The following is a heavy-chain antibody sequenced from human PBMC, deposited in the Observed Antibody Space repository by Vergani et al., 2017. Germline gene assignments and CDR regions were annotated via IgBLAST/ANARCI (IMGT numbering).Heavy chain of an antibody. CDR1: GFTVSSNY. Sequence: VQLVESGGGLIQPGGSLRLSCAASGFTVSSNYMSWVRQAPGKGLEWVAVISYDGSNKYYADSVKGRFTISRDNSKNTLYLQMNSLRAEDTAVYYCAKDSAAAGLDYWGQGTLVTVSS. J-gene: IGHJ4*02. V-gene: IGHV3-30*18. CDR2: ISYDGSNK. CDR3: AKDSAAAGLDY. D-gene: IGHD6-13*01.